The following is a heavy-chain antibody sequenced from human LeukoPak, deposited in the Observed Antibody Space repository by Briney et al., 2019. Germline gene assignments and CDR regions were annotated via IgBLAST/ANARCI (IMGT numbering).Heavy chain of an antibody. CDR3: AKSPAVDAAFDI. V-gene: IGHV3-33*06. Sequence: GRSLRLSCAASGFTFSSYGMHWVRQAPGKGLEWVAVIWYDGSNKYYADSVKGRFTISRDNSKNTLYLQMNSLRAEDTAVYYCAKSPAVDAAFDIWGQGTMVTVSS. CDR1: GFTFSSYG. D-gene: IGHD4-23*01. CDR2: IWYDGSNK. J-gene: IGHJ3*02.